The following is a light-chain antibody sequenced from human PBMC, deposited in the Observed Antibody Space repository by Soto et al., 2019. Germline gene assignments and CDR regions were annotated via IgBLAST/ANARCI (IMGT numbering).Light chain of an antibody. CDR1: QDIANF. CDR2: ATS. V-gene: IGKV1-33*01. CDR3: QQYDDLPIT. Sequence: DIQMTQSPSSLSASVGDRVTITCQASQDIANFLNWYQQKPGKAPKLLIYATSDLETGVPSRFSGGGSGTEFTLTISSLQPEDVATYFCQQYDDLPITFGQGTRLQIK. J-gene: IGKJ5*01.